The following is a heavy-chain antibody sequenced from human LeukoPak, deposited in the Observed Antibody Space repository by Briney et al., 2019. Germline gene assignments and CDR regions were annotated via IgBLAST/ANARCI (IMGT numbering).Heavy chain of an antibody. CDR3: ARDLGYSSSWYVVDY. V-gene: IGHV1-18*01. CDR2: ISAYNGNT. D-gene: IGHD6-13*01. J-gene: IGHJ4*02. CDR1: GYTFTSYG. Sequence: ASVKVSCKASGYTFTSYGISWVRQAPGQGLEWMGWISAYNGNTNYAQKLQGRVTMTTDTSTSTAYMELWSLRSDNTAVYYCARDLGYSSSWYVVDYWGQGTLVTVSS.